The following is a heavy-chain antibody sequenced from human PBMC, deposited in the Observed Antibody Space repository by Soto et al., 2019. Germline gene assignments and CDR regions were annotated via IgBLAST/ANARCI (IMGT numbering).Heavy chain of an antibody. V-gene: IGHV4-30-2*01. CDR1: GGSISSGGYS. D-gene: IGHD1-1*01. CDR3: ARHLSTTIAPLPFDY. Sequence: PSETLSLTCAVSGGSISSGGYSWSWIRQPPGKGLEWIGYMYHSGSTYYNPSLKSRVTISIDRSKNQFSLKLSSVTAADTAVYYCARHLSTTIAPLPFDYWGQGTLVTVSS. J-gene: IGHJ4*02. CDR2: MYHSGST.